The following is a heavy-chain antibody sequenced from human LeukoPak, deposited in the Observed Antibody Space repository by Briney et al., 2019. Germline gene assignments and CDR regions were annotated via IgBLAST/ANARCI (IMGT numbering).Heavy chain of an antibody. CDR2: INHSGGT. Sequence: SETLSLTCAVFSGSFNSYDWSWIRQPPGKGLEWIGEINHSGGTNYNASLENRLTITLDKSKKQFSLRLNSVTAADTAVYYCAREAQVYGDYVKFASWGQGTLVTVSS. D-gene: IGHD4-17*01. V-gene: IGHV4-34*01. CDR3: AREAQVYGDYVKFAS. J-gene: IGHJ4*02. CDR1: SGSFNSYD.